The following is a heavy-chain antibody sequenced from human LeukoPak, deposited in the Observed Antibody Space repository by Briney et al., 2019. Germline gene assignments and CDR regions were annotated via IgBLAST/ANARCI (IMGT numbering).Heavy chain of an antibody. CDR3: ARVRFGTEWYSSDAFAF. CDR1: GFTFSSFA. CDR2: VSGGGRSK. D-gene: IGHD3-3*01. V-gene: IGHV3-23*01. J-gene: IGHJ3*01. Sequence: GGSLRLSCAASGFTFSSFAMSWVRQAPGKGLEWGASVSGGGRSKYYIDAVKGRFTGSRDNSKNTVYLQMSSLRTVDTAIYYRARVRFGTEWYSSDAFAFWGQGTMVTVAS.